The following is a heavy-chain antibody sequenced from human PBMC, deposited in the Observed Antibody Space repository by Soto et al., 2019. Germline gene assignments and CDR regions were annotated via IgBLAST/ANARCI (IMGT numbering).Heavy chain of an antibody. CDR2: VSATGVNI. V-gene: IGHV3-23*01. D-gene: IGHD6-19*01. CDR1: GFTFNTYA. CDR3: AKKANQWLRYGATEYYFDF. J-gene: IGHJ4*02. Sequence: PGGSLRLSCAASGFTFNTYAMSWVRQAPGKGPEWVSVVSATGVNIYYADSVKGRFTISRDNSKNTMYLQMNSLRAEDTAVYYCAKKANQWLRYGATEYYFDFWGQGTLVTVSS.